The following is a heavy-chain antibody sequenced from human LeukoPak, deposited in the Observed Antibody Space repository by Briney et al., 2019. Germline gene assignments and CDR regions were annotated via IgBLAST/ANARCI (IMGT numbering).Heavy chain of an antibody. V-gene: IGHV3-23*01. D-gene: IGHD2-2*01. J-gene: IGHJ4*02. CDR1: GFSFSSHA. CDR3: AKSDCSSIYCYVLDY. Sequence: GGSLRLSCAGSGFSFSSHAMSWVRQAPGKGLEWVSAVSGSGDDTLYADSVKGRFTISRDYSQNTLFLEMNSLRAEDTALYYCAKSDCSSIYCYVLDYWGQGTLVTVSS. CDR2: VSGSGDDT.